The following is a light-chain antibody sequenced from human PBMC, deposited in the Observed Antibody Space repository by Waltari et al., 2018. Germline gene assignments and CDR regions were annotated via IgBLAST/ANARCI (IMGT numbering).Light chain of an antibody. CDR3: QQYGETPWT. CDR2: GAS. Sequence: EIVLTQSPGTLSLSLGERATLSCRATESVPANYLAWYQQKPGQAPRLLISGASSRATGIPDRFSGRGSGTDFTLTIARLEPEDFALYYCQQYGETPWTFGQGTKVDLK. J-gene: IGKJ1*01. V-gene: IGKV3-20*01. CDR1: ESVPANY.